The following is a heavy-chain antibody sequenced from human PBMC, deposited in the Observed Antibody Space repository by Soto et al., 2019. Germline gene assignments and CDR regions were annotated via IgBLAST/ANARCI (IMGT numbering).Heavy chain of an antibody. Sequence: ASVKVSCKASGYTFTGYYMHWVRQAPGQGLEWMGWINPNSGGTNYAQKFQGWVTMTRDTSVSTAYMELSRLRSDDTAVFYCATSGSYLENYNYGMDVGGQGTRATVS. J-gene: IGHJ6*02. CDR1: GYTFTGYY. V-gene: IGHV1-2*04. CDR2: INPNSGGT. CDR3: ATSGSYLENYNYGMDV. D-gene: IGHD1-26*01.